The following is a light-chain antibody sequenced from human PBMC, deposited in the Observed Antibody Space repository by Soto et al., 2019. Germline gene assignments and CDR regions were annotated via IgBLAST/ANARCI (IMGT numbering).Light chain of an antibody. CDR1: QTVSTH. CDR3: QQYNTWPPLT. CDR2: GAS. V-gene: IGKV3-15*01. Sequence: EVVMTQSPATLSVSPGDRVTFSCRASQTVSTHVAWYQQKPGQPPRLLIYGASTRATGVPARFSGGGSGTEFNLTINSLESADFAVYYCQQYNTWPPLTFGGGTKVEIK. J-gene: IGKJ4*01.